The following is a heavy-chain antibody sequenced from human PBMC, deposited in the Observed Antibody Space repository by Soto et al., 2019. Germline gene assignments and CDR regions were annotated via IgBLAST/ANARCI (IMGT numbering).Heavy chain of an antibody. V-gene: IGHV1-2*02. CDR1: GYTFTGYY. J-gene: IGHJ3*02. CDR2: INPNSGGT. Sequence: ASVKVSCKASGYTFTGYYMHWVRQAPGQGLEWMGWINPNSGGTNYAQKFQGRVTMTRDTSISTAYMELSRLRSDDTAVYYCARGLLRYFDWLSDSFDIWGQGTMVTVSS. D-gene: IGHD3-9*01. CDR3: ARGLLRYFDWLSDSFDI.